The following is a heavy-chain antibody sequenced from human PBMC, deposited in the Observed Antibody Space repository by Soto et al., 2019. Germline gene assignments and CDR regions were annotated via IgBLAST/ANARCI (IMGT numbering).Heavy chain of an antibody. CDR1: GGSISNYY. CDR3: ARDGGYTYGLWWFDP. J-gene: IGHJ5*02. V-gene: IGHV4-59*01. Sequence: SETLSLTCTVSGGSISNYYWSWIRQPPGKGLEWIGYIYYSGSTNYNPSLKSRVTISVDTSKNQFSLRLSSVTAADTAVYYCARDGGYTYGLWWFDPWGQGTLVTVSS. CDR2: IYYSGST. D-gene: IGHD5-18*01.